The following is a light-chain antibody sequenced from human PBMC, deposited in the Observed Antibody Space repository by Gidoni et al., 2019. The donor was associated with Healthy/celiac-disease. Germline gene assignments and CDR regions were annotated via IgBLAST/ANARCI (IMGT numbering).Light chain of an antibody. V-gene: IGLV2-14*01. J-gene: IGLJ2*01. CDR1: SSDVGGYNY. CDR2: DVS. CDR3: SSYTSSSTLWV. Sequence: QSALPQPASVSGSPGQSITISCTGTSSDVGGYNYVSWYTQYPGKAPKLMIYDVSNRPSAVSNRCSGSKSGNTASLTISGLQAEDEADYYCSSYTSSSTLWVFGGGTKLTVL.